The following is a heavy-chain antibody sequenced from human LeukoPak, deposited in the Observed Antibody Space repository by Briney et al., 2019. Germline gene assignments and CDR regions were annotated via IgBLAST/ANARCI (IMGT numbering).Heavy chain of an antibody. Sequence: PSETLSLTCTVSGGSIVSYYWSWIRQPPGRGLEWIGHIYYNGVTNYNPSLESRVTVSVDTSNNQFSLKLSSVTAADTAVYYCTRHDAVPVIGHGMGVWGQGTTVTVSS. V-gene: IGHV4-59*08. D-gene: IGHD3-16*02. CDR1: GGSIVSYY. CDR2: IYYNGVT. CDR3: TRHDAVPVIGHGMGV. J-gene: IGHJ6*02.